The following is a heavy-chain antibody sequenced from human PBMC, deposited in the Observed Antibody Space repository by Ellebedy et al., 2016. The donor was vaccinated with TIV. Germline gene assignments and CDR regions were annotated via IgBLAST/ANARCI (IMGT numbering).Heavy chain of an antibody. Sequence: GESLKISCAASGFTFSTYSMNWVRQAPGKGLEWLSYISSTSTTYYADSVKGRFTISRDNSKFTLYLQMNSLRVDDTAVYYCVKPGYYDFLSGSNHPMDVWGKGTTVTVSS. V-gene: IGHV3-48*01. D-gene: IGHD3-3*01. CDR2: ISSTSTT. CDR1: GFTFSTYS. J-gene: IGHJ6*03. CDR3: VKPGYYDFLSGSNHPMDV.